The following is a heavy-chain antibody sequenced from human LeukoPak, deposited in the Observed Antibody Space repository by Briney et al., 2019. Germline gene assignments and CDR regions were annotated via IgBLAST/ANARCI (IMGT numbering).Heavy chain of an antibody. J-gene: IGHJ4*02. CDR2: IYYSGST. D-gene: IGHD6-13*01. V-gene: IGHV4-59*01. Sequence: SETLSLTCSVSGGSISNYYWSWIRQPPGKGLEWIGYIYYSGSTNYNPSLKSRVTISVDTSKNQFSLKLSSVTAADTAVYYRARNPSSSWIDYWGQGTLVTVSS. CDR3: ARNPSSSWIDY. CDR1: GGSISNYY.